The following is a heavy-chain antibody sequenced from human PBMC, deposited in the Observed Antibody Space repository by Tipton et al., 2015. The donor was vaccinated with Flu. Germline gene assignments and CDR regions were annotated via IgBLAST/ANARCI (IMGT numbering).Heavy chain of an antibody. Sequence: GSLRLSCAASGFTFSSYSMNWVRQMPGKGLEWMGIIYPGDSDTRYSPSFQGQVTISADKSISTAYLQWSSLKASDTAMYYCARQSSSWYKDAFDIWGQGTMVTVSS. V-gene: IGHV5-51*01. CDR3: ARQSSSWYKDAFDI. J-gene: IGHJ3*02. D-gene: IGHD6-13*01. CDR2: IYPGDSDT. CDR1: GFTFSSYS.